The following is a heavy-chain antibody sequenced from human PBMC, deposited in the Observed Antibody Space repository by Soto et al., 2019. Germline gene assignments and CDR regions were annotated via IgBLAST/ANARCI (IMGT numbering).Heavy chain of an antibody. J-gene: IGHJ4*02. V-gene: IGHV3-23*01. CDR3: AKDLQGGIADHFDV. CDR1: GFAFSNYV. CDR2: ITASGGST. Sequence: EVQLLESGGGLVQPGGSLRLSCAASGFAFSNYVMTWVRQAPGKGLEWVSAITASGGSTYYADSVKGRFTISRDNSKNTLYLQMNSLRVEATAVYYCAKDLQGGIADHFDVWGQGTLVTVSS. D-gene: IGHD6-13*01.